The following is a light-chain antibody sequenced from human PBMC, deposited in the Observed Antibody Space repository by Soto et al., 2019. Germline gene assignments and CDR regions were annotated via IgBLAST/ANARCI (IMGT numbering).Light chain of an antibody. CDR1: SSDVGGYNF. Sequence: QSALTQPASVSGSPGQSITISCTGTSSDVGGYNFVSWYQQHPGKAPKLMIHDVTNRPSGVSNRFSGSKSGNTASLTISGLLAEDEADYYCSSFTSGSTPVVFGGGTKLTVL. CDR2: DVT. J-gene: IGLJ2*01. V-gene: IGLV2-14*01. CDR3: SSFTSGSTPVV.